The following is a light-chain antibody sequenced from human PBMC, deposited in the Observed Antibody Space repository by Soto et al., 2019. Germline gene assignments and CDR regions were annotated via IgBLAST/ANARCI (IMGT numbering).Light chain of an antibody. CDR3: SSKTSSNTDV. J-gene: IGLJ1*01. CDR1: SSDVGYHNC. CDR2: EVS. V-gene: IGLV2-14*01. Sequence: QSVLTHPASVSVSRGQSFTISCTGTSSDVGYHNCVSWYQRHPGKDPKLMIYEVSTRPSGISHFFSESKSGTTAALTISGLQAEVEADYYCSSKTSSNTDVFGSGTKVTVL.